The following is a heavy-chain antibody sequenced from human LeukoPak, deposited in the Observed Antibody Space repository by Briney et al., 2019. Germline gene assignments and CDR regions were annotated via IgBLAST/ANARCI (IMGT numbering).Heavy chain of an antibody. CDR2: IWYDGSNK. J-gene: IGHJ4*02. CDR3: ARAGYYGSGSYYGFDY. Sequence: GGSLRLSCAVSGFTVSRNYMSWVRQAPGKGLEWVAVIWYDGSNKYYADSVKGRFTISRDNSKNTLYLQMNSLRAEDTAVYYCARAGYYGSGSYYGFDYWGQGTLVTVSS. V-gene: IGHV3-33*07. D-gene: IGHD3-10*01. CDR1: GFTVSRNY.